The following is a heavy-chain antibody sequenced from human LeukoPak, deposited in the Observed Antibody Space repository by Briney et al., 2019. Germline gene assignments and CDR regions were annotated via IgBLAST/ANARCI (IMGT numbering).Heavy chain of an antibody. Sequence: PGGSLRLSCAASGFTFSSYSMSWVRQAPGKGLEWVSGISGSGGSTDYADSVKGRFTISRDNSKNTLYLQMNSLRAEDTAVYYCANGNRCTSPNCLGYYYFYMDVWGKGTTVTVSS. D-gene: IGHD2-8*01. CDR1: GFTFSSYS. V-gene: IGHV3-23*01. J-gene: IGHJ6*03. CDR2: ISGSGGST. CDR3: ANGNRCTSPNCLGYYYFYMDV.